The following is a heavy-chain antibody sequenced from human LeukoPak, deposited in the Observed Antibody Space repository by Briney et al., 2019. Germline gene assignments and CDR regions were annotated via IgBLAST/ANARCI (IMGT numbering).Heavy chain of an antibody. Sequence: QSGGSLRLSCAASGFTFSSYSMNWVRQAPGKGLEWVANIKKDGSEKYYVDSVKGRFTISRDNAKNSLYLQMSSLRAEDTAVYYCARDFRRGSWPHDYWGQGTLVTVSS. D-gene: IGHD6-13*01. CDR1: GFTFSSYS. V-gene: IGHV3-7*01. CDR3: ARDFRRGSWPHDY. J-gene: IGHJ4*02. CDR2: IKKDGSEK.